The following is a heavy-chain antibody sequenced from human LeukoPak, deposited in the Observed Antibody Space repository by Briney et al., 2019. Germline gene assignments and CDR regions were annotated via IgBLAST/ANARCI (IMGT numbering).Heavy chain of an antibody. CDR2: INPNSGGT. CDR1: GYTFTGYY. J-gene: IGHJ4*02. V-gene: IGHV1-2*02. D-gene: IGHD3-22*01. Sequence: ASVKVSCTASGYTFTGYYMHWVRQAPGQGLEWMGWINPNSGGTNYAQKFQGRFTMTRDTSISTAYMELSRLRSDDTAVYYCARNFYFDSSGYYHYWGQGTLVTVSS. CDR3: ARNFYFDSSGYYHY.